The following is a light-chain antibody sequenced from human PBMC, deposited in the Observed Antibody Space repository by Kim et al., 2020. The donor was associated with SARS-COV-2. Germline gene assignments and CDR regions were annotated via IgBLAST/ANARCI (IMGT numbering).Light chain of an antibody. CDR1: KLGDKY. CDR2: QDN. V-gene: IGLV3-1*01. Sequence: VSPGQTASITCSGHKLGDKYACWYQQRPGQSPVLVIYQDNKRPSGIPERFSGSNSGNTATLTISGTQAMDEADYYCQAWDSNTEVFGGGTQLTVL. J-gene: IGLJ2*01. CDR3: QAWDSNTEV.